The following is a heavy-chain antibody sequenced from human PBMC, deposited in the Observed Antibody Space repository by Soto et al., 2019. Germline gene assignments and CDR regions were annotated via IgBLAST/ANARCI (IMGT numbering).Heavy chain of an antibody. V-gene: IGHV5-10-1*01. CDR3: ARQIYDSDTGPNFQYYFDS. J-gene: IGHJ4*02. Sequence: GESLKISCKGSGYSFAGFWITWVRQKPGKGLEWMGRIDPSDSQTYYSPSFRGHVTISATKSITTVFLQWSSLRASDTAMYYCARQIYDSDTGPNFQYYFDSWGQGTPVTVSS. CDR2: IDPSDSQT. D-gene: IGHD3-22*01. CDR1: GYSFAGFW.